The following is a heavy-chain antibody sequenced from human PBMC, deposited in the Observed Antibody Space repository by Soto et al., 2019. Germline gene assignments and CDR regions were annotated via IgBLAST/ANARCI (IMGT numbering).Heavy chain of an antibody. V-gene: IGHV1-24*01. CDR1: GYTLTELS. Sequence: GASVKVSCKVSGYTLTELSMHWVRQAPGKGLEWMGGFDPEDGETIYAQKFQGRVTMTEDTSTDTAYMELSSLRSEDTAVYYCATLLEVGTAVAVTPYYFDYWGQGTLVTVSS. J-gene: IGHJ4*02. CDR2: FDPEDGET. CDR3: ATLLEVGTAVAVTPYYFDY. D-gene: IGHD6-19*01.